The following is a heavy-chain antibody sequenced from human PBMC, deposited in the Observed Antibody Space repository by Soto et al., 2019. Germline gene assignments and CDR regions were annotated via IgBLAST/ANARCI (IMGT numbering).Heavy chain of an antibody. J-gene: IGHJ4*02. D-gene: IGHD3-10*01. Sequence: SETLSLTCAVYGGSFSGYYWSWIRQPPGKGLEWIGEINHSGSTNYNPSLKSRVTISVDTSKNQFSLKLSSVTAADTAVYYCARAKSIRGVIIVPYYFDYWGQGALVTVSS. CDR2: INHSGST. CDR1: GGSFSGYY. V-gene: IGHV4-34*01. CDR3: ARAKSIRGVIIVPYYFDY.